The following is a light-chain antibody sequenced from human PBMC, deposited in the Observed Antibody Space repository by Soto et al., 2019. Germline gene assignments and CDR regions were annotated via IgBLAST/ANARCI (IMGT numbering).Light chain of an antibody. J-gene: IGKJ5*01. CDR2: GAS. Sequence: EIVLTQSPAALSLSPGERATLSCRARQSVSSYLAWYQQKPGQAPRLLIYGASNRATGIPARFSGSGSGTDFTLTISSLEPEDFAVYYCQQRSNWPSITFGQGTRLEIK. V-gene: IGKV3-11*01. CDR1: QSVSSY. CDR3: QQRSNWPSIT.